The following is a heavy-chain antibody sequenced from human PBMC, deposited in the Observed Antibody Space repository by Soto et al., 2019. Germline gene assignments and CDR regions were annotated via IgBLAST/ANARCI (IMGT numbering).Heavy chain of an antibody. CDR3: ARAQGSGFLVS. CDR2: IYYSGST. D-gene: IGHD3-10*01. CDR1: GGSISSGDYY. V-gene: IGHV4-30-4*01. J-gene: IGHJ4*02. Sequence: QVQLQESGPGLVKPSQTLSLTCTVSGGSISSGDYYWSWIRQPPGKGLEWIGYIYYSGSTYYNPSLTVRVTISVDTSKHQFSLKLSSVTAADTAVYYCARAQGSGFLVSWGQGTLVTVSS.